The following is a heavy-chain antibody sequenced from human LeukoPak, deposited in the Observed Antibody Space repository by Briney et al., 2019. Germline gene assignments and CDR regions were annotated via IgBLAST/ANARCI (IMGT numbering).Heavy chain of an antibody. V-gene: IGHV3-30*02. CDR3: AKVMQLFNRLDS. CDR1: GFTFSSYG. D-gene: IGHD2-21*01. Sequence: GGSLRLSCAASGFTFSSYGMHWVRQAPGKGLELVTFIQYDGSNEYYADSVKGRFTVSRDNSKNTVYLQMNSLRVEDTAVYYCAKVMQLFNRLDSWGQGTLITVSS. J-gene: IGHJ4*02. CDR2: IQYDGSNE.